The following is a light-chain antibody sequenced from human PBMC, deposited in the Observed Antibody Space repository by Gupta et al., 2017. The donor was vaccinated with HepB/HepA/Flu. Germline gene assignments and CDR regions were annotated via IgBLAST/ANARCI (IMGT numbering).Light chain of an antibody. J-gene: IGKJ1*01. Sequence: DIQMTQSSSSLSASVGDRVTITCRVSQTINTYLNWYQQRPGKAPKVLIYAASHLLTGVPSRFTGRGSGTEFTLTISNLQPDDFAIYYCQQSYNTPRTFGQGTKVEMK. CDR3: QQSYNTPRT. CDR1: QTINTY. V-gene: IGKV1-39*01. CDR2: AAS.